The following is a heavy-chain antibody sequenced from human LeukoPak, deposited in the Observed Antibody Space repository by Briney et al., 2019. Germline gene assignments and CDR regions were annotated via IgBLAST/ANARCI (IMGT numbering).Heavy chain of an antibody. J-gene: IGHJ4*02. D-gene: IGHD6-6*01. CDR2: IYHSGST. V-gene: IGHV4-38-2*02. CDR3: ARVVGAARPDY. CDR1: GYSISSGYY. Sequence: SETLSLTCTVSGYSISSGYYWGWIRQPPGKGLEWIGSIYHSGSTYYNPSLKSRVTISVDTSKNQFSLKLSSVTAADTAVYYCARVVGAARPDYWGQGTLVTVSS.